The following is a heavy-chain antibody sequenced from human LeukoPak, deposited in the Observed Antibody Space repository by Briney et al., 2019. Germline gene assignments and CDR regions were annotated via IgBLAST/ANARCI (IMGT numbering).Heavy chain of an antibody. CDR1: GFTFSSYD. D-gene: IGHD3-22*01. V-gene: IGHV3-23*01. CDR2: ISGSGGST. Sequence: GGSLRLSCAASGFTFSSYDMTWVRQAPGKGLEWVSTISGSGGSTYYADSVKGRFTISRDNSKNTLYLQMNSLRAEDTAVYYCARDSVHSGGGYYDSSGYYRSNWFDPWGQGTLVTVSS. J-gene: IGHJ5*02. CDR3: ARDSVHSGGGYYDSSGYYRSNWFDP.